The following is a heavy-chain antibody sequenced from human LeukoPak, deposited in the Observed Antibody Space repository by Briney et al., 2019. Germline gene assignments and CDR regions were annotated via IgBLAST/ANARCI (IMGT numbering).Heavy chain of an antibody. CDR3: ARTVTNAFPALDY. CDR1: GGTFSSYA. CDR2: IIPIFGTA. Sequence: SVKVSCKASGGTFSSYAISWVRQAPGQGLEWMGGIIPIFGTANYAQKFQGRVTITADKSTSTAYMELSSLRSEDTAVYYCARTVTNAFPALDYWGQGTLVTVSS. V-gene: IGHV1-69*06. D-gene: IGHD2-8*01. J-gene: IGHJ4*02.